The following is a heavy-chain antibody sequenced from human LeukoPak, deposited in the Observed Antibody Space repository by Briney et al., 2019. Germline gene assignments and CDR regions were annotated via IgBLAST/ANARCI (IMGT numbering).Heavy chain of an antibody. J-gene: IGHJ4*02. CDR1: GSSISNYY. CDR2: IYYSGST. D-gene: IGHD2-21*02. V-gene: IGHV4-59*01. CDR3: ARDGGYCGGDCYFY. Sequence: PSETLSLTCTVPGSSISNYYWSWIRQHPGKGLEWIGYIYYSGSTNYNPSLKSRVTISVDTSKNQFSLRLSSVTAADTAVYYCARDGGYCGGDCYFYWGQGTLVTVSS.